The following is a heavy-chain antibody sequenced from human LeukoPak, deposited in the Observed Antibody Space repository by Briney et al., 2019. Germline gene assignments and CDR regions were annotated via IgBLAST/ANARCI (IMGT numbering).Heavy chain of an antibody. J-gene: IGHJ4*02. CDR2: ISGSGGST. CDR3: AKDMRFDWTPYYFDY. Sequence: GGSLRLSCAASGFTFSSYAMSWVRQAPGQGLEWVSAISGSGGSTYYADSVKGRFTISRDNSKNTLYLQMNSLRAEDTAVYYCAKDMRFDWTPYYFDYWGQGTLVTVSS. V-gene: IGHV3-23*01. D-gene: IGHD3-9*01. CDR1: GFTFSSYA.